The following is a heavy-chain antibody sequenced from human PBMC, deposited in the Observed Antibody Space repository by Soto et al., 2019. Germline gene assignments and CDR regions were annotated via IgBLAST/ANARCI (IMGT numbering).Heavy chain of an antibody. CDR2: IFYSGST. V-gene: IGHV4-59*08. J-gene: IGHJ5*02. Sequence: PSETLSLTCTVSGGSISSHFWTWIRQPPGKGLEWIGHIFYSGSTNYNPSLKSRVTISVDTSKNQFSLRLSSVTAADTAVYYCARRETWGQGILVTVSS. CDR1: GGSISSHF. CDR3: ARRET.